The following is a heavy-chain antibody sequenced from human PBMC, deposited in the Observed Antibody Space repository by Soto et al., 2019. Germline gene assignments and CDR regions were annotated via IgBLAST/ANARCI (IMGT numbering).Heavy chain of an antibody. CDR3: ARDRAGYYRGGSCYSDYFDP. D-gene: IGHD2-15*01. V-gene: IGHV1-69*05. J-gene: IGHJ5*02. CDR2: IIPIFGTA. Sequence: SVKVSCKASGGTFSSYAISWVRQAPGQGLEWMGGIIPIFGTANYAQKLQGRVTMTTDTSTSTAYMELRSLRSDDTAVYYCARDRAGYYRGGSCYSDYFDPWGQGTLVTVS. CDR1: GGTFSSYA.